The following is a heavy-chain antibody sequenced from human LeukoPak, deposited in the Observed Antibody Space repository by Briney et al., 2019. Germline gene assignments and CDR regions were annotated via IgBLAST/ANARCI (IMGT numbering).Heavy chain of an antibody. J-gene: IGHJ6*03. D-gene: IGHD6-13*01. V-gene: IGHV1-69*05. CDR2: IIPIFGTA. Sequence: SVKVSCKASGGTFSSYAISWVRQAPGQGLEWMGGIIPIFGTANYAQKFQGRVTITTDESTSTAYMELSSLRSEDTAVYYSASSGRYSSSWRPWYYYYYMDVWGKGTTVTVS. CDR3: ASSGRYSSSWRPWYYYYYMDV. CDR1: GGTFSSYA.